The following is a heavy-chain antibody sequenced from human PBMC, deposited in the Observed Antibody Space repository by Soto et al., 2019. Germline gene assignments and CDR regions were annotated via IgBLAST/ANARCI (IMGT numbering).Heavy chain of an antibody. J-gene: IGHJ4*02. V-gene: IGHV3-48*01. CDR2: ISSSSNSI. D-gene: IGHD6-13*01. CDR3: ASPVGCSTTICTR. Sequence: RKGLEWVSYISSSSNSIYYADSVKGRFTISRNNAKNSLHLQMNSLRAEDTFVFYCASPVGCSTTICTRWGKGTLVPVSS.